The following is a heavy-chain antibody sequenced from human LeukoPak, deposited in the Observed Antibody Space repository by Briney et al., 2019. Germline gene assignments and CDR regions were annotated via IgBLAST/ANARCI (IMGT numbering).Heavy chain of an antibody. Sequence: SVKVSCKASGGTFSSYAISWVRQVPGQGLEWMGGIIPIFGTANYAQKFQGRVTITADESTSTAYMELSSLRSEDTAVYYCARALQQQLGVGARFPAAYWFDPWGQGTLVTVSS. V-gene: IGHV1-69*01. CDR1: GGTFSSYA. CDR3: ARALQQQLGVGARFPAAYWFDP. CDR2: IIPIFGTA. D-gene: IGHD6-13*01. J-gene: IGHJ5*02.